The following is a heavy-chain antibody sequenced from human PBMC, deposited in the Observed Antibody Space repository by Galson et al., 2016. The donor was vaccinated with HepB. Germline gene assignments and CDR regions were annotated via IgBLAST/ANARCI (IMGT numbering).Heavy chain of an antibody. J-gene: IGHJ4*02. CDR1: GFTFTNAW. V-gene: IGHV3-15*01. Sequence: SLRLSCAASGFTFTNAWMHWVRQAPGKGLERVGRIQDKLDGGSADYAAPVKGRFTISRDDATDMVFLQMHSLKTEDTAVYYCTTGMTTLTAEYFDFWGQGALVTVAS. CDR3: TTGMTTLTAEYFDF. CDR2: IQDKLDGGSA. D-gene: IGHD4-11*01.